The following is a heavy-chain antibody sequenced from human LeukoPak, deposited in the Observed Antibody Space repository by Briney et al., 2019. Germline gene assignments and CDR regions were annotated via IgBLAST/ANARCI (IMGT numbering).Heavy chain of an antibody. Sequence: AGGSLRLSCAASGFTFSSYAMSWVRQAPGKGLEWVSDINGSGGSTYYADSVKGRFTISRDNSQNTLYLQLNSLRAEDTAVYYCARDFGRYYFDYWGQGTLVTVSS. CDR2: INGSGGST. CDR1: GFTFSSYA. CDR3: ARDFGRYYFDY. V-gene: IGHV3-23*01. D-gene: IGHD3-10*01. J-gene: IGHJ4*02.